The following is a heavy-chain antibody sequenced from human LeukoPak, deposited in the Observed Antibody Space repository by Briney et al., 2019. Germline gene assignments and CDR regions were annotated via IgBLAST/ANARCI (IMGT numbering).Heavy chain of an antibody. CDR3: AKVQEASSSWYGDFDY. CDR1: GGSISSSSYY. J-gene: IGHJ4*02. CDR2: IYYSGST. Sequence: PSETLSLTCTVSGGSISSSSYYWGWIRQPPGKGLEWIGSIYYSGSTYYNPSLKSRVTISVDTSKNQFSLKLSSVTAADTAVYYCAKVQEASSSWYGDFDYWGQGTLVTVSS. V-gene: IGHV4-39*07. D-gene: IGHD6-13*01.